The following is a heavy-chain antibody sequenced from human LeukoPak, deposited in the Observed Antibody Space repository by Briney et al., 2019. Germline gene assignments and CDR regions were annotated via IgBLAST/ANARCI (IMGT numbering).Heavy chain of an antibody. Sequence: PSETLSLTCAVYGGSFSGYYWSWIRQPPGKGLEWIGEINHSGSTNYNPPLKSRVTISVDTSKNQFSLKLSSVTAADTAVYYCARVRGFSSHWYLDLWGRGTLVTVSS. CDR1: GGSFSGYY. J-gene: IGHJ2*01. D-gene: IGHD2-2*01. CDR3: ARVRGFSSHWYLDL. V-gene: IGHV4-34*01. CDR2: INHSGST.